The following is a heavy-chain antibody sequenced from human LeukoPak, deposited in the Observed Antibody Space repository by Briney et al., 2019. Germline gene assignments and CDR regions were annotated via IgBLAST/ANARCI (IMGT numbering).Heavy chain of an antibody. V-gene: IGHV3-23*01. CDR1: GITLSNYG. D-gene: IGHD3-10*01. J-gene: IGHJ4*02. CDR2: ISERGGST. Sequence: GGSLRLSCVVSGITLSNYGMRWVRQAPGKGLEWVSGISERGGSTNYADFVKGRFIISRDNSKNTMYLQMNSVRAEDTAVYFCAKRGVVIRGVIIIGFHKEAYYFDCWGQGILVTVSS. CDR3: AKRGVVIRGVIIIGFHKEAYYFDC.